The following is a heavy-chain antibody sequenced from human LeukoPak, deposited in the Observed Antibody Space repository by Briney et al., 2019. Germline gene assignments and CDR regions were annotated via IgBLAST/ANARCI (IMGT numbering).Heavy chain of an antibody. CDR1: GGSISSYY. Sequence: PSETLSLTCTVSGGSISSYYWSWIRQPAGKGLEWIGEINHSGSTNYNPSLKSRVTISVDTSKNQFSLKLSSVTAADTAVYYCARDSSSWSTYYYMDVWGKGTTVTVSS. V-gene: IGHV4-34*01. D-gene: IGHD6-13*01. CDR2: INHSGST. CDR3: ARDSSSWSTYYYMDV. J-gene: IGHJ6*03.